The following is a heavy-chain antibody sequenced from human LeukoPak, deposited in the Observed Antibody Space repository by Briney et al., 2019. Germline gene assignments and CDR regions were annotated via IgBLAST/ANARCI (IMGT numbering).Heavy chain of an antibody. D-gene: IGHD3-22*01. CDR2: IYYSGST. J-gene: IGHJ4*02. CDR1: GGSISSSSYY. V-gene: IGHV4-39*07. CDR3: ARESVTMNSPFDY. Sequence: SETLSLTCTVSGGSISSSSYYWGWIRQPPGKGLEWIGSIYYSGSTYYNPSLKSRVTISVDTSKNQFSLKLSSVTAADTAVYYCARESVTMNSPFDYWGQGTLVTVSS.